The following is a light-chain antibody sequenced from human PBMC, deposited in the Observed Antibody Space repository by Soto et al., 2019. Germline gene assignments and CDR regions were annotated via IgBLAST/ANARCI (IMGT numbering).Light chain of an antibody. CDR1: SSDIGGYNY. J-gene: IGLJ2*01. V-gene: IGLV2-14*01. CDR3: SSPAVSSTLV. Sequence: QSALTQPASVSGSPGQSITISCTGTSSDIGGYNYVSWYQQHPGKAPKLMIYDVSNRPSGVSNRFSGSKSGNTASLTISGLQAEDEADYYCSSPAVSSTLVFGEGTKLTVL. CDR2: DVS.